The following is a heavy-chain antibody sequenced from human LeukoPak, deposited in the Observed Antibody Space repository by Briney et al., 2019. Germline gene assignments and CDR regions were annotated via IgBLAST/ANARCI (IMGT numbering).Heavy chain of an antibody. Sequence: GGSLRLSCAASGFTFSSHGMNWVRQAPGKGLEWVSSIGGRGGSAYYADSVKGRFTISRDNSKNTLYLRMNSLRAEDTAVYYCAKQGRDWLRDYYYYMDVWGKGTTVTISS. D-gene: IGHD3-9*01. CDR3: AKQGRDWLRDYYYYMDV. CDR1: GFTFSSHG. V-gene: IGHV3-23*01. J-gene: IGHJ6*03. CDR2: IGGRGGSA.